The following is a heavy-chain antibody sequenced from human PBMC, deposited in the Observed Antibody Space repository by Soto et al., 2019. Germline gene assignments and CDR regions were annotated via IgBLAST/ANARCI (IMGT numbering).Heavy chain of an antibody. V-gene: IGHV4-39*01. CDR2: VYYGGST. D-gene: IGHD3-22*01. CDR3: AGGDYYHSSGYYFYYYTMDV. Sequence: SETLSLTCTVSGGSLSRSSYYWGWIRQPPGKGLEWIGNVYYGGSTYYNPSLKSRVTISVETSKSQFSLKLSSVTAADTAVYYCAGGDYYHSSGYYFYYYTMDVWGQGTTVTVSS. CDR1: GGSLSRSSYY. J-gene: IGHJ6*02.